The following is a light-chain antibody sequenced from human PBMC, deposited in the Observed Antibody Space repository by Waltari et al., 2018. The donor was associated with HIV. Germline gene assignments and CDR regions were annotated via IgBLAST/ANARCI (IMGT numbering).Light chain of an antibody. V-gene: IGKV4-1*01. Sequence: DIVMTQSPDSLDVSLGGRATINCKSSQSVLYSSNNKNYLAWYQQKPGQSPKLLIYWASTRESGVPDRFSDSGSGTDFTLTISSLQAEDVAVYYCQQYHSIPYTFGQGTKLEIK. J-gene: IGKJ2*01. CDR1: QSVLYSSNNKNY. CDR2: WAS. CDR3: QQYHSIPYT.